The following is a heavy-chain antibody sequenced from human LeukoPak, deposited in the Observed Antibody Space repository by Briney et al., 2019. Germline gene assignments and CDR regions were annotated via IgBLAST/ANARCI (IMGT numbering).Heavy chain of an antibody. J-gene: IGHJ6*02. V-gene: IGHV3-11*01. Sequence: PGGSLRLCCAASGLTFSDYYMSWIRQAPGKGLEWVSHISDSGRTIYYADSVKGRFTISRDNAKNSLYLQMNSLRAGDTAVYYCASQYYYAMDVWGQGTTVTVSS. CDR2: ISDSGRTI. CDR3: ASQYYYAMDV. CDR1: GLTFSDYY.